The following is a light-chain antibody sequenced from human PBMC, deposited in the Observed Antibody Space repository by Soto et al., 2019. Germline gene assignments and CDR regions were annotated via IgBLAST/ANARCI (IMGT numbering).Light chain of an antibody. V-gene: IGKV3-20*01. CDR3: QQYGNSPWT. J-gene: IGKJ1*01. Sequence: EIVLTQSPGTLSLSPGERGTLSCRASQRFGSSTLAWYQQKSGQAPRLLIYSTSSRATGIPDRFSGSGSGTDFTLTISRLEPEDFAVYYCQQYGNSPWTFGQGTKVEIK. CDR2: STS. CDR1: QRFGSST.